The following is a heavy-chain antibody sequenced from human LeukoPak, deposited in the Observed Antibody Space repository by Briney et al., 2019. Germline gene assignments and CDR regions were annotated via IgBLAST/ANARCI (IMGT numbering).Heavy chain of an antibody. CDR2: ISAYNGNT. J-gene: IGHJ4*02. CDR3: ARDPFGFGIDY. CDR1: GYTFTSYG. Sequence: ASVKVSCKASGYTFTSYGISWVRQAPGQGLEWMGWISAYNGNTNYAQKLQGRVTMTTDTSATTAYMELRTLRSDDTAVYYCARDPFGFGIDYWGQGTLVTVSS. D-gene: IGHD3-10*01. V-gene: IGHV1-18*01.